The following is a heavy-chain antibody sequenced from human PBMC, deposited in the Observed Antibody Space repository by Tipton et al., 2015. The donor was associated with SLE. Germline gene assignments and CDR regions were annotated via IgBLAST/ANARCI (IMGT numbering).Heavy chain of an antibody. Sequence: TLSLTCTVSGGSISSGFYYWSWIRQPAGKGLEWIGRIYVSGSTNYNPSLKSRVTMSVDVSKNQFSVKLTSVTAADTAVYHCARVSRGYSGYEWAGFFDYWGQGALVTVSS. V-gene: IGHV4-61*02. J-gene: IGHJ4*02. CDR1: GGSISSGFYY. CDR2: IYVSGST. CDR3: ARVSRGYSGYEWAGFFDY. D-gene: IGHD5-12*01.